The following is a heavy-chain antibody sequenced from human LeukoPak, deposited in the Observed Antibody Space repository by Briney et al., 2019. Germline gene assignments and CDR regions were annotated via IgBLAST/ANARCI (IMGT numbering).Heavy chain of an antibody. CDR1: GFTFSSYS. CDR2: ISSSSSYI. CDR3: AWARVAAASLPDY. V-gene: IGHV3-21*01. J-gene: IGHJ4*02. D-gene: IGHD6-13*01. Sequence: PGGSLRLSCAASGFTFSSYSMNWVRQAPGKGLEWVSSISSSSSYIYYADSVKGRFTISRDNAKNSLYLQMNSLRAEDTAVYYCAWARVAAASLPDYWGQGTLVTVSS.